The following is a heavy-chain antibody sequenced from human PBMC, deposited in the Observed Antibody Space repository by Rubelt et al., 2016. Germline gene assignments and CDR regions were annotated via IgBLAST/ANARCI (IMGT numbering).Heavy chain of an antibody. CDR2: IHHSGST. CDR1: GGSFSGYY. CDR3: ARWIAARRSFDY. V-gene: IGHV4-34*01. J-gene: IGHJ4*02. D-gene: IGHD6-6*01. Sequence: QVQLQQWGAGLLKPSETLSLTCAVYGGSFSGYYWSWIRQPPGKGLEWIGEIHHSGSTNYNPSLKSRVPISVDTSKNHFSLKLSSVTAADTAVYYCARWIAARRSFDYWGQGTLVTVSS.